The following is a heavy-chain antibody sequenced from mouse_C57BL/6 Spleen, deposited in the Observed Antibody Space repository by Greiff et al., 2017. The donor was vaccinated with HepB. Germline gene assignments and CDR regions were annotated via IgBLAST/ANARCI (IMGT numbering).Heavy chain of an antibody. CDR2: IDPSDSYT. V-gene: IGHV1-50*01. Sequence: QVQLQQPGAELVKPGASVKLSCKASGYTFTSYWMQWVKQRPGQGLEWIGEIDPSDSYTNYNQKFKGKATLTVDTSSSTAYMQLSSLTSEDSAVYYCERFRITTVVATYDGDYWGQGTTLTVSS. J-gene: IGHJ2*01. D-gene: IGHD1-1*01. CDR1: GYTFTSYW. CDR3: ERFRITTVVATYDGDY.